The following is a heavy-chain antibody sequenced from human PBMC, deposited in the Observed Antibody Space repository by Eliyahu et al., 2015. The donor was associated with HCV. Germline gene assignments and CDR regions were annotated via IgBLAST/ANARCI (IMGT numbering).Heavy chain of an antibody. V-gene: IGHV4-31*03. CDR3: ARGTTYYYDSSGLMEAYYFDY. D-gene: IGHD3-22*01. CDR1: GXSISSGXYY. CDR2: IYYSGST. J-gene: IGHJ4*02. Sequence: QVQLQESGPGLVKPSQTLSLTCTVSGXSISSGXYYWXWIRQHPGKGLEWIGYIYYSGSTYYNPSLKSRVTISVDTSKNQFSLKLSSVTAADTAVYYCARGTTYYYDSSGLMEAYYFDYWGQGTLVTV.